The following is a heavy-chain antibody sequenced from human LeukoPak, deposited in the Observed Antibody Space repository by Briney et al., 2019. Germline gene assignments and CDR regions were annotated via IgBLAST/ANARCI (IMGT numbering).Heavy chain of an antibody. CDR3: ARGIRWFGELLF. CDR1: GFTFSNYW. J-gene: IGHJ4*02. D-gene: IGHD3-10*01. CDR2: INSDGINT. Sequence: GGSLRLSCAASGFTFSNYWMHWVRQAPGKGLVWVSRINSDGINTIYADSVKGRFTISRDNAKNTLHLQMNSLRAEDTAVYYCARGIRWFGELLFWGQGTLVTVSS. V-gene: IGHV3-74*01.